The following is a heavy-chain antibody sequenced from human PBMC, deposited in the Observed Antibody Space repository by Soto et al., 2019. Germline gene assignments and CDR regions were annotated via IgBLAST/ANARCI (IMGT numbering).Heavy chain of an antibody. D-gene: IGHD2-2*02. CDR3: ARGSIPADIYYFAY. CDR2: IYYSGST. CDR1: GGSISSYY. J-gene: IGHJ4*02. Sequence: SETLSLTCTVSGGSISSYYWSWIRQPPGKGLEWIGYIYYSGSTNYNPSLKSRVTISVDTSKNQFSLKRSSVTAADTAVYYCARGSIPADIYYFAYWGRGNLVPVSS. V-gene: IGHV4-59*01.